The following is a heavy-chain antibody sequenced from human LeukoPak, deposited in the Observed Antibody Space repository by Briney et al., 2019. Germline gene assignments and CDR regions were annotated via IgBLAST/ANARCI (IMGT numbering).Heavy chain of an antibody. V-gene: IGHV3-30*18. J-gene: IGHJ4*02. Sequence: QSGGSLRLSCAAFGFIVRSNHINWVRRAPGKGLEWLSIISFDAATEYYADSLQGRFTISRDNSENTVYLQMSSLRVEDTAIYYCAKDEGYFSYFFDSWGQGTLVTVSS. CDR3: AKDEGYFSYFFDS. D-gene: IGHD5-18*01. CDR1: GFIVRSNH. CDR2: ISFDAATE.